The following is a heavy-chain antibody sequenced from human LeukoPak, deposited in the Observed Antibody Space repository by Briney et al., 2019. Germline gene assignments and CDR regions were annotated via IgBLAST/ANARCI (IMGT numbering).Heavy chain of an antibody. CDR2: ISAYNGNT. D-gene: IGHD2-2*01. J-gene: IGHJ3*02. V-gene: IGHV1-18*01. CDR1: GYTFTSYG. CDR3: ARIRDIVVVPADPDAFDI. Sequence: ASVKVSCKASGYTFTSYGISWVRQAPGQGLEWMGWISAYNGNTNYAQKLQGRVTMTTDTSTSTAYMELGSLRSDDTAVYYCARIRDIVVVPADPDAFDIWGQGTMVTVSS.